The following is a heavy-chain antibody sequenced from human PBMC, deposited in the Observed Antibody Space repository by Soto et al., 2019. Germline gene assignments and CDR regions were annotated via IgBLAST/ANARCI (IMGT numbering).Heavy chain of an antibody. V-gene: IGHV5-51*01. Sequence: GESLKISCKGSGYSFTSYWIGWVRQMPGKGLEWMGIIYPADSDTRYSPSFQGQVTISADKSISTAYLQWSSLKASDTAMYYCARFPAHSSGWAYRIDYWGQGTLVTVSS. D-gene: IGHD6-19*01. CDR3: ARFPAHSSGWAYRIDY. CDR1: GYSFTSYW. CDR2: IYPADSDT. J-gene: IGHJ4*02.